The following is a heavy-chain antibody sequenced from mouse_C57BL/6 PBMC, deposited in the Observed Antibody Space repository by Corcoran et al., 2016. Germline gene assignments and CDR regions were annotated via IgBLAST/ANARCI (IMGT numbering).Heavy chain of an antibody. CDR1: GYTFTDYY. CDR3: ARKPDYYGSSWYFDV. CDR2: INPNNGGT. J-gene: IGHJ1*03. V-gene: IGHV1-26*01. D-gene: IGHD1-1*01. Sequence: EVQLQQSGPELVKPGASVKISCKASGYTFTDYYMNWVKQSHGKSLEWIGDINPNNGGTSYNQKFKGKATLTVDKSSSTAYMELRSLTSEDSAVYYCARKPDYYGSSWYFDVWGTGTTVTVSS.